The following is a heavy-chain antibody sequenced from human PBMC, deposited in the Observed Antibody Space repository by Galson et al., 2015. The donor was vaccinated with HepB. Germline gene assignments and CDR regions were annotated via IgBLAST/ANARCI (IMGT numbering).Heavy chain of an antibody. Sequence: SLRLSCAASGFTFSSYAMSWVRQAPGKGLEWVSAISGSGGSTYYADSVKGRFTISRDNSKNTLYLQMNSLRAEDTAVYYSLPWPASHAFDIWGQGTMVTVSS. D-gene: IGHD5-12*01. J-gene: IGHJ3*02. V-gene: IGHV3-23*01. CDR3: LPWPASHAFDI. CDR2: ISGSGGST. CDR1: GFTFSSYA.